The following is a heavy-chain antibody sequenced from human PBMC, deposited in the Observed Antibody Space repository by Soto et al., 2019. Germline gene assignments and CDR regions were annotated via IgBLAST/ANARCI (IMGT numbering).Heavy chain of an antibody. V-gene: IGHV3-23*01. J-gene: IGHJ6*02. CDR1: GFTFSSYA. CDR2: ISVSGAAT. CDR3: VKGYGMDV. Sequence: PGGSLRLSCAASGFTFSSYAMSWVRQAPGKGLEWLSFISVSGAATYYADSVKGRFTISRDNSKNMLSLQMNSLRAEDTALYFCVKGYGMDVWGQGTTVTVSS.